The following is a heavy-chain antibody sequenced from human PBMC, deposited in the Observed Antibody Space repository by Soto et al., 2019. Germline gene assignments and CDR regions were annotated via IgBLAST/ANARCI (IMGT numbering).Heavy chain of an antibody. CDR2: IYSGGST. Sequence: GGSLRLSCAASGFTVSSNYMSWVRQAPGKGLEWVSVIYSGGSTYYADSVKGRFTISRDNSRNTLYLQMNSLRAEDTAVYYCARARESPGITMVRGVISGYGMDVWGQGTTVTVSS. D-gene: IGHD3-10*01. CDR3: ARARESPGITMVRGVISGYGMDV. J-gene: IGHJ6*02. V-gene: IGHV3-53*01. CDR1: GFTVSSNY.